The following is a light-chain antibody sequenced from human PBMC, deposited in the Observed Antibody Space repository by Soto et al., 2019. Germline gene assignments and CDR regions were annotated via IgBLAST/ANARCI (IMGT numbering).Light chain of an antibody. V-gene: IGKV1-5*01. Sequence: DIQMTQSPSTLSASVGERVTITCRASQSISDWLAWYQQEPGKAPKLLIYDGSTLQSGVPSRFSGSRSGTEFTLTISSLRPDDFATYYCQQYSTYWTFGQGTKVDMK. CDR2: DGS. CDR3: QQYSTYWT. J-gene: IGKJ1*01. CDR1: QSISDW.